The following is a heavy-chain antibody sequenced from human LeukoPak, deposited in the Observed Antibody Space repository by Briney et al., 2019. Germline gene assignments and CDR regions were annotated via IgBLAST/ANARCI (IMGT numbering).Heavy chain of an antibody. CDR1: GRSINSTSYY. V-gene: IGHV4-39*01. Sequence: SETLSLTCSVSGRSINSTSYYWAWIRQPPGKGLEWIGTIYYSGSTYYNPSLKRRVTISVDTSKNQFSLRLSSVTAADTAVYYCARRTRIAALGTLYFDYWGQGTLVTVSS. J-gene: IGHJ4*02. D-gene: IGHD6-13*01. CDR2: IYYSGST. CDR3: ARRTRIAALGTLYFDY.